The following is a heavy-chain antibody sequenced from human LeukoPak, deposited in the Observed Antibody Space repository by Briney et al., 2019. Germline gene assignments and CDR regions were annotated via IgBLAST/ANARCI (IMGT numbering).Heavy chain of an antibody. CDR3: AKGGRFLKWSPIDY. CDR2: IRYDGSSK. J-gene: IGHJ4*02. CDR1: GFTFSNYG. D-gene: IGHD3-3*01. V-gene: IGHV3-30*02. Sequence: GGSLRLSCAASGFTFSNYGMHWVRQAPGKGLEWVAFIRYDGSSKYYADSVKGRSTISRDNSKNTLYLQMNSLRAEDTGVYYCAKGGRFLKWSPIDYGGQGTLVTVSS.